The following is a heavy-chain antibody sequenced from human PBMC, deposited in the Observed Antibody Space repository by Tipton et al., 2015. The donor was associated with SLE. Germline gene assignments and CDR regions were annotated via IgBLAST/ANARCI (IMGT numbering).Heavy chain of an antibody. CDR2: INHTGGT. D-gene: IGHD1-26*01. J-gene: IGHJ3*01. V-gene: IGHV4-34*01. CDR1: GGSFSDYY. Sequence: TLSLTCAVYGGSFSDYYWSWIRQTPGEGLEWIGEINHTGGTNYNPSLESRVTMSVDTSKNQFSLKLSSVTAADTAMYYCVRERKYVVRFRELVAPDLWGQVTVITVSS. CDR3: VRERKYVVRFRELVAPDL.